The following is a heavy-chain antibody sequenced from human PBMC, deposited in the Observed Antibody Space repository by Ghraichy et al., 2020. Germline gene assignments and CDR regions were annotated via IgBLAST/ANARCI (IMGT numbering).Heavy chain of an antibody. CDR3: PTLGNGGSFDY. CDR1: GYRFTSYW. CDR2: IFPVDSET. Sequence: GESLNISCKASGYRFTSYWIGWVRQMPGKGLEWMGIIFPVDSETRNSPSFQGQVTMSVDKSISTASLQWSRLRASDTAMYYCPTLGNGGSFDYWGQGTLVTVSS. V-gene: IGHV5-51*01. J-gene: IGHJ4*02. D-gene: IGHD2-8*01.